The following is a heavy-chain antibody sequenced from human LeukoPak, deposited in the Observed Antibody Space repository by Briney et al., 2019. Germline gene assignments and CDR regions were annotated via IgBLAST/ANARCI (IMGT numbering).Heavy chain of an antibody. Sequence: GGSLRLSCAASGFTFSDYSMNWVRQAPGRGLEWVSFISSVSGYIYYADSVKGRFTISRDNAKNSLYLQMNSLRAEDTAVYYCARDLQIAARQGSYFDYWGQGTLVTVSS. CDR2: ISSVSGYI. CDR1: GFTFSDYS. CDR3: ARDLQIAARQGSYFDY. J-gene: IGHJ4*02. D-gene: IGHD6-6*01. V-gene: IGHV3-21*01.